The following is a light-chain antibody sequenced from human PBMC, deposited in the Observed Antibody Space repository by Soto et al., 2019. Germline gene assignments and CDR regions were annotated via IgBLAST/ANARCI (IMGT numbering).Light chain of an antibody. Sequence: EIVLTQSPATLSLSPGERATLSCRASQSVSSYLAWYQQKPGQAPRLLIYDASHRATGIPARFSGSGSGTDFTLTIGSLEPEDFVVYYCQQRSNWPRTFGPGTKVDIK. CDR1: QSVSSY. J-gene: IGKJ3*01. CDR2: DAS. CDR3: QQRSNWPRT. V-gene: IGKV3-11*01.